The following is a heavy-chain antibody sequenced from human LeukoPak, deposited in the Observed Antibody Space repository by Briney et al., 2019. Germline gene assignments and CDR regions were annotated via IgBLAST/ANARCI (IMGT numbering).Heavy chain of an antibody. Sequence: GRPLRLSCAASGFTFDDYAMHWVRQAPGKGLEWVSGISWNSGSIGYADSVKGRFTISRDNAKNSLYLQMNSLRAEDTALYYCAKDLGSSPQNYFDYWGQGTLVTVSS. D-gene: IGHD2-2*01. J-gene: IGHJ4*02. CDR2: ISWNSGSI. CDR3: AKDLGSSPQNYFDY. CDR1: GFTFDDYA. V-gene: IGHV3-9*01.